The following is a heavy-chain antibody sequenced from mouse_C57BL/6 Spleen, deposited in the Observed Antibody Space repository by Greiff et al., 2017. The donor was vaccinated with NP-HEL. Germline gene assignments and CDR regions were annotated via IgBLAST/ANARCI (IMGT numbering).Heavy chain of an antibody. Sequence: EVHLVESGGGLVKPGGSLKLSCAASGFTFSSYALSWVRQTPEKRLEWVATISDGGSYTYYPDNVKGRFTISRDNAKNNLYLQMSHLKSEDTAMYYCAREGGTNFDYWGQGTTLTVSS. J-gene: IGHJ2*01. CDR1: GFTFSSYA. V-gene: IGHV5-4*01. CDR2: ISDGGSYT. CDR3: AREGGTNFDY. D-gene: IGHD1-1*01.